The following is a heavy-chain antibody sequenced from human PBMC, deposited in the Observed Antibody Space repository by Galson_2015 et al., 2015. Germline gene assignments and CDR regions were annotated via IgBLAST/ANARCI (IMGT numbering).Heavy chain of an antibody. V-gene: IGHV3-30-3*01. J-gene: IGHJ4*02. CDR2: ISYDGSNK. CDR3: AKDHRGSYSYGYDYFDY. D-gene: IGHD5-18*01. CDR1: GFTFSSYA. Sequence: SLRLSCAASGFTFSSYAMHWVRQAPGKGLEWVTVISYDGSNKYYADSVKGRFTISRDNSKDTLYLQMNSLRSEDTAVYYCAKDHRGSYSYGYDYFDYWGQGTLVTVSS.